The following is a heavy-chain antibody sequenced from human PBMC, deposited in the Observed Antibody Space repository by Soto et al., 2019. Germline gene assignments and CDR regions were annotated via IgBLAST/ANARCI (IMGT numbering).Heavy chain of an antibody. Sequence: QVQLVESGGGVVQPGRSLRLSCAASGFSFSDSAMHWVRQAPGKGLEWVTVISFDGTNKYYAVSVKGRFAISRDNYKNTLYLQMSSLRTEDTAVYYCARSDGYNKIEYWGQGTLVTVSS. V-gene: IGHV3-30*09. CDR2: ISFDGTNK. CDR1: GFSFSDSA. J-gene: IGHJ4*02. D-gene: IGHD6-25*01. CDR3: ARSDGYNKIEY.